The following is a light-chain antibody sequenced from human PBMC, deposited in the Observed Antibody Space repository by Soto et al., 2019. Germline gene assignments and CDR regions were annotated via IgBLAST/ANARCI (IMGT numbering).Light chain of an antibody. CDR3: SSYSSSTTHVV. CDR1: STDVGDFNY. CDR2: DVT. Sequence: QSALTQPASVSGSPGRSVTISCTGTSTDVGDFNYVSWYQHLPRRAPKLIIYDVTNRPSGISYRFSASKSGRTATLTISGLQAEDEADYYCSSYSSSTTHVVFGGGTKVTVL. J-gene: IGLJ2*01. V-gene: IGLV2-14*03.